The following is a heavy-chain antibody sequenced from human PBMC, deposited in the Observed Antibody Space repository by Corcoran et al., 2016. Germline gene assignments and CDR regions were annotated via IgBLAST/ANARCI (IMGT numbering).Heavy chain of an antibody. CDR3: ARMDDSSGYYGY. V-gene: IGHV2-70*01. D-gene: IGHD3-22*01. Sequence: QVTLRESGPALVKPTQTLTLTCTFSGFSLSTSGMCVSWIRQPPGKALEWLALIDWDDDKYYSTSLKTRLTISKDTSKNQVVLTMTNMDPVDTATYYGARMDDSSGYYGYWGQGTLVTVSS. CDR1: GFSLSTSGMC. CDR2: IDWDDDK. J-gene: IGHJ4*02.